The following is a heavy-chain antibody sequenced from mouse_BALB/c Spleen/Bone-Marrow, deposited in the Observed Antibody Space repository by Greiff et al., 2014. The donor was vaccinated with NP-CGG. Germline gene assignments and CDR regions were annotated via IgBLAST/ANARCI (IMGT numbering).Heavy chain of an antibody. J-gene: IGHJ3*01. V-gene: IGHV1S30*01. CDR3: ARQLYGNYAY. Sequence: VQLQQSGPELVKPGPSVKISCKASGYSFTGYYMHWVKQSHGKSLEWIGEINPYNGGTSYNQKFKGKATLTVDTSSSTAFMELHSLTSEDSLVYYCARQLYGNYAYWGQGTLLTVSA. CDR2: INPYNGGT. CDR1: GYSFTGYY. D-gene: IGHD2-10*02.